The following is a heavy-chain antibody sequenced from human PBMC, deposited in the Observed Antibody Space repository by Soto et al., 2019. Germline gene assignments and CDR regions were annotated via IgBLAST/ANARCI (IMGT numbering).Heavy chain of an antibody. CDR3: GRTILASTTRPNYWSFDL. D-gene: IGHD1-26*01. Sequence: EVQVLESGGGLVQPGGSLRLSCAGSGFTFINNAMNWVRQAPGKGLEWVSSISGGGGTAFFSDSVRGRFTISRDNSKNSLTLKMNSLGDDDAAVYYCGRTILASTTRPNYWSFDLCGGGTVVTVSS. CDR1: GFTFINNA. CDR2: ISGGGGTA. J-gene: IGHJ2*01. V-gene: IGHV3-23*01.